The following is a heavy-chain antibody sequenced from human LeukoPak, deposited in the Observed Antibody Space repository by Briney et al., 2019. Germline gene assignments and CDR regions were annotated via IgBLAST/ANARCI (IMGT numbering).Heavy chain of an antibody. CDR1: GGSISSGSYY. CDR2: IYTSGST. D-gene: IGHD3-10*01. V-gene: IGHV4-61*02. CDR3: ARSRYYGSGSQLYYYYYMDV. J-gene: IGHJ6*03. Sequence: SETLSLTCTVSGGSISSGSYYWSWIRQPAGKGLEWIGRIYTSGSTNYNPSLKSRVTISVDTSKNQFSLKLSSVTAADTAVYYCARSRYYGSGSQLYYYYYMDVWGKGTTVTISS.